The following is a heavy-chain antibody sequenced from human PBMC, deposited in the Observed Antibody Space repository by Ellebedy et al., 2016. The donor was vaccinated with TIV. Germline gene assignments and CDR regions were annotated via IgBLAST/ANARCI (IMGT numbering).Heavy chain of an antibody. CDR3: ARGRSAVPNWFDP. CDR2: IIPIFGTA. D-gene: IGHD6-19*01. V-gene: IGHV1-69*13. Sequence: SVKVSCXASGGTFSSYAISWVRQAPGQGLEWMGGIIPIFGTANYAQKFQGRVTITADESTSTAYMELSSLRSEDTAVYYCARGRSAVPNWFDPWGQGTLVTVSS. CDR1: GGTFSSYA. J-gene: IGHJ5*02.